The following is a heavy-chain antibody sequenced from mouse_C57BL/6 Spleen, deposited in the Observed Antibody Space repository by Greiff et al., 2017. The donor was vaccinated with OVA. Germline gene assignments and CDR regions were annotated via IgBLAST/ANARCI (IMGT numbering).Heavy chain of an antibody. J-gene: IGHJ4*01. V-gene: IGHV1-42*01. CDR3: ANYYGSSSYYARDD. CDR2: INPSTGGT. CDR1: GYSFTGYY. Sequence: VQLQQSGPELVKPGASVKISCKASGYSFTGYYMNWVKQSPEKSLEWIGEINPSTGGTTYNQKFKAKATLTVDKSSSTAYMQLKSLTSEDSAVYYCANYYGSSSYYARDDWGQGTSVTVSS. D-gene: IGHD1-1*01.